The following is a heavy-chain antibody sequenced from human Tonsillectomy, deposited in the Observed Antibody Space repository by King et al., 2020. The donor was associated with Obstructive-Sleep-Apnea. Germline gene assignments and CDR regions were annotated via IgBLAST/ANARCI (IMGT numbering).Heavy chain of an antibody. CDR3: ARERRTGYSSGWYFDY. CDR2: INHSGST. D-gene: IGHD6-19*01. Sequence: VQLQQWGAGLLKPSETLSLTCAVYGGSFSGYYWSWIRQPPGKGLEWIGEINHSGSTNYNPSLKSRVTISVDTSKNQFSLKLSPVTAADTAVYYCARERRTGYSSGWYFDYWGQGTLVTVSS. CDR1: GGSFSGYY. J-gene: IGHJ4*02. V-gene: IGHV4-34*01.